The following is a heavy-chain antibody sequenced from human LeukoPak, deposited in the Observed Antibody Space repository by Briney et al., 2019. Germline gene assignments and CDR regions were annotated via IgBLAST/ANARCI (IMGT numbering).Heavy chain of an antibody. CDR3: ARTALDCSSTSSYNYFDL. J-gene: IGHJ2*01. CDR2: IGTAGDT. D-gene: IGHD2-2*02. V-gene: IGHV3-13*01. CDR1: GFTFSSYD. Sequence: GGSLRLSCAASGFTFSSYDMHWVRQATGKGLEWVSAIGTAGDTYYPGSVKGRFTISRENAKNSLYLQMNSLRAGDTAVYYCARTALDCSSTSSYNYFDLWGRGTLVTVSS.